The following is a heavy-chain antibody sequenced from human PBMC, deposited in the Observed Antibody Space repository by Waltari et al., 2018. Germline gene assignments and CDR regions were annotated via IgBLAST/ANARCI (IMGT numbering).Heavy chain of an antibody. J-gene: IGHJ4*02. V-gene: IGHV3-7*01. CDR1: GLTFSSNW. Sequence: EVQLVVAGGGWVQPGGSLRQSCETSGLTFSSNWKGWVRQAPGKGLGWVVHITPGVGGKSYVDSVKGLFTISRDDANNALYLQMNSLRAEHTAVYYCARGFRGGDALFRGQGTLVTVSS. CDR3: ARGFRGGDALF. D-gene: IGHD4-17*01. CDR2: ITPGVGGK.